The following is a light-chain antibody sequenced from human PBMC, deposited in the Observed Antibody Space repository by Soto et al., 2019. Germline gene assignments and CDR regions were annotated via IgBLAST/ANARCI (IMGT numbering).Light chain of an antibody. CDR3: QQRFNWPRFT. CDR2: DAS. J-gene: IGKJ2*01. Sequence: EIVLTQSPATLSLSPRQRATLSCRASQSVSSYLAWYQQKPGQAPRLLIYDASNRATGIPARFSGGGSGTDFTLTISSLEPEDCAVYYCQQRFNWPRFTFGQGTKVEIK. V-gene: IGKV3-11*01. CDR1: QSVSSY.